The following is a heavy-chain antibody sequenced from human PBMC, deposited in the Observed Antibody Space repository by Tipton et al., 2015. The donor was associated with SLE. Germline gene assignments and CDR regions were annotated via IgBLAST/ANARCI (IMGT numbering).Heavy chain of an antibody. J-gene: IGHJ4*02. CDR1: GGSISRGCYY. D-gene: IGHD6-19*01. CDR2: IYTSGST. Sequence: TLSLTCTVSGGSISRGCYYWSWMRQPAGKGLEWIGRIYTSGSTKYNPSLKSRVTISVDTSKNQFSLKLTSVTAADTAVYYCARGISSGWWNYWGQGNLVTVSS. V-gene: IGHV4-61*02. CDR3: ARGISSGWWNY.